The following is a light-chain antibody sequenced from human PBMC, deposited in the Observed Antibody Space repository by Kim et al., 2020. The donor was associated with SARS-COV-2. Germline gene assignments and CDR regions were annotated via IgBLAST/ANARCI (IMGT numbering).Light chain of an antibody. V-gene: IGLV2-8*01. CDR1: SSDVVGYNY. J-gene: IGLJ2*01. CDR3: SSYAGSNNLV. CDR2: EVS. Sequence: QEVHISGTGTSSDVVGYNYVSWYQQHPGKAPKLMIYEVSKRPSGVPDRFSGSKSGNTASLTVSGLQAEDEADYYCSSYAGSNNLVFGGGTQLTVL.